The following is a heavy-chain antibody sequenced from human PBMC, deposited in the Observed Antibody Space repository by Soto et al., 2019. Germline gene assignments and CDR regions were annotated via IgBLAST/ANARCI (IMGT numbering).Heavy chain of an antibody. Sequence: EVQLVESGGGLVQPGGSQRLSCAASGFTFISYSMNWVRQAPGKGLEWVSYISADSATIYYADSVKGRFTISRDNAKNSVYLQMNSLRDEDTAVYYCAKDRGGVGYYFDYWGHGTLVTVSS. CDR3: AKDRGGVGYYFDY. D-gene: IGHD3-16*01. CDR1: GFTFISYS. J-gene: IGHJ4*01. V-gene: IGHV3-48*02. CDR2: ISADSATI.